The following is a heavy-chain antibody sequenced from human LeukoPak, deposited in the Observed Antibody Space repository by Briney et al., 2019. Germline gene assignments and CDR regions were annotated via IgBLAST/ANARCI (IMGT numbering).Heavy chain of an antibody. V-gene: IGHV5-51*01. J-gene: IGHJ3*02. CDR1: GYSFNSYW. CDR3: ARPTNNYYDSSAYSKDGFDI. D-gene: IGHD3-22*01. Sequence: GESLKISCTASGYSFNSYWIGWVSQMPGKGLEWMGIIYPGDSDTRYSPSFQGQVTISADKSTTTAYLQWSSLKASDTAMYFCARPTNNYYDSSAYSKDGFDIWGQGTMVTVSS. CDR2: IYPGDSDT.